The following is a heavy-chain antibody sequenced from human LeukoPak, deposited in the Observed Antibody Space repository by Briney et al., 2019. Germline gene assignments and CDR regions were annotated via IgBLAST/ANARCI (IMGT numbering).Heavy chain of an antibody. J-gene: IGHJ4*02. CDR1: GYTLTELS. V-gene: IGHV1-24*01. CDR3: ATVRGMITFGGVIPYYFDY. D-gene: IGHD3-16*02. Sequence: GTVKVSCKVSGYTLTELSMHWVRQAPGKGLEWMGGFDPEDGETIYAQKFQGRVTMTEDTSTDTAYMELSSLRSEDTAVYYCATVRGMITFGGVIPYYFDYWGQGTLVTVSS. CDR2: FDPEDGET.